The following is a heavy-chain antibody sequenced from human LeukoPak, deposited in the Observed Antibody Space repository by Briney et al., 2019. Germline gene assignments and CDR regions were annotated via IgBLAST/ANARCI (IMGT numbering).Heavy chain of an antibody. Sequence: PSETLSLTCTVSGGSISSSSYYWGWIRQPPGKGLEWIGSIYYSGSTYYHPSLKSRVTISVDTSKNQFSLKLSSVTAADTAVYYCATLDYVNAFDIWGQGTMVTVSS. J-gene: IGHJ3*02. CDR3: ATLDYVNAFDI. CDR2: IYYSGST. CDR1: GGSISSSSYY. D-gene: IGHD4-17*01. V-gene: IGHV4-39*01.